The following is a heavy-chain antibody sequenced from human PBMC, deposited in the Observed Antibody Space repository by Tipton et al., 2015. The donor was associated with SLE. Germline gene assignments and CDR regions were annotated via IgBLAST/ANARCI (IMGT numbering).Heavy chain of an antibody. J-gene: IGHJ5*02. CDR1: GGSISSSSYY. CDR2: TNQGGGT. CDR3: ARENNWFDP. Sequence: TLSLTCTVSGGSISSSSYYWGWIRQPPGKGLEWIGITNQGGGTYYNSSLKSRVTISLDASKNQFSLKLSSVTAADTAVYYCARENNWFDPWGQGTLVTVSS. V-gene: IGHV4-39*07.